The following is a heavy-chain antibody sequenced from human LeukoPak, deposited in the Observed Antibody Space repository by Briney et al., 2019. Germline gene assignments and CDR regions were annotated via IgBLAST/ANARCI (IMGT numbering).Heavy chain of an antibody. J-gene: IGHJ3*02. V-gene: IGHV4-59*08. CDR2: MYYSGST. D-gene: IGHD2-15*01. CDR3: VRHLSAGRPAFDI. CDR1: GGSINSYY. Sequence: SETLSLTCTVSGGSINSYYWSWIRQPPGKGLEWIGYMYYSGSTNYNPSLKSRVTISVDTSNNKFSLKLTSLTAADTAVYYCVRHLSAGRPAFDIWGQGTMVTVSS.